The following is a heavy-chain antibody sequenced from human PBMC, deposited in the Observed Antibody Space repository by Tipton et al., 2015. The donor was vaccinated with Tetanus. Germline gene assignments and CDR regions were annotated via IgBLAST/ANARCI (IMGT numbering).Heavy chain of an antibody. CDR2: INYSGTT. V-gene: IGHV4-34*01. CDR3: ARANYDFPKKGPFDS. CDR1: GGSFSGYY. J-gene: IGHJ4*02. D-gene: IGHD3-3*01. Sequence: TLSLTCAVYGGSFSGYYWNWIRQPPGKGLEWIGEINYSGTTNYNPSLKSRVTMSVDTSKNQFSLKLNSVTVADTAVYFCARANYDFPKKGPFDSWGQGTLVIVSS.